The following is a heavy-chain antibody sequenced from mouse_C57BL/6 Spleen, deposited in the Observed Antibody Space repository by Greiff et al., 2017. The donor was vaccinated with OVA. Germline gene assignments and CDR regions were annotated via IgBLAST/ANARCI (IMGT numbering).Heavy chain of an antibody. CDR1: GYTFTSYW. Sequence: QVQLKQSGAELVKPGASVKLSCKASGYTFTSYWMHWVKQRPGQGLEWIGMIHPNSGSTNYNEKFKSKATLTVDKSSSTAYMQLSSLTSEDSAVYYWARRPNWDVGFDYWGQGTTLTVSS. J-gene: IGHJ2*01. CDR3: ARRPNWDVGFDY. V-gene: IGHV1-64*01. CDR2: IHPNSGST. D-gene: IGHD4-1*01.